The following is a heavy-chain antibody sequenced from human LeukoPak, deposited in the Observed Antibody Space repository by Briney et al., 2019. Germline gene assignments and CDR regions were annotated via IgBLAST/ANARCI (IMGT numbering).Heavy chain of an antibody. CDR1: GFTFSSYA. V-gene: IGHV3-23*01. Sequence: GSLRLSCAASGFTFSSYAMSWVRQAPGKGLEWVSAISGSGGSTYYADSVKGRFTISRDNSKNTLYLQMNSLRAEDTAVYYCAKDSSRGSGSYYINWFDPWGQGTLVTVSS. CDR3: AKDSSRGSGSYYINWFDP. D-gene: IGHD3-10*01. CDR2: ISGSGGST. J-gene: IGHJ5*02.